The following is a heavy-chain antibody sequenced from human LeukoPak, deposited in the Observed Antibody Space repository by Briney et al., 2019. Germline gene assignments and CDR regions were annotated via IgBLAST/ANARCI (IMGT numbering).Heavy chain of an antibody. J-gene: IGHJ6*02. CDR3: AKGQLVDSGMDV. Sequence: PGGSLRLSCAASGFTFSSYSMNWVRQAPGKGLEWVSGISGSGGRTDYADSVKGRFTISGDSSKNTLYLQINSLRPEDAAIYYCAKGQLVDSGMDVWGQGTTVTVSS. CDR2: ISGSGGRT. CDR1: GFTFSSYS. D-gene: IGHD1-1*01. V-gene: IGHV3-23*01.